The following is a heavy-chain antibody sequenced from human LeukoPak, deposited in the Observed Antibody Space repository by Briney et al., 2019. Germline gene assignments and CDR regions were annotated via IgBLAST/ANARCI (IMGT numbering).Heavy chain of an antibody. CDR1: GYTFTSYD. Sequence: ASVKVSCKASGYTFTSYDINWVRQATGQGLEWMGWMNPNSGNTGYAQKFQGRVTMTRNTSISTAYMELSSLRSEDTAVYYCARGAFCSGGSCHYYYYGMDAWGQGTTVTVSS. V-gene: IGHV1-8*01. D-gene: IGHD2-15*01. CDR3: ARGAFCSGGSCHYYYYGMDA. CDR2: MNPNSGNT. J-gene: IGHJ6*02.